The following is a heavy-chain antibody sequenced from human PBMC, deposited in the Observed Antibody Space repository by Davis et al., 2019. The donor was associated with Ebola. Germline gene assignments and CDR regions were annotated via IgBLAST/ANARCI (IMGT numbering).Heavy chain of an antibody. CDR1: GFTFSNYG. D-gene: IGHD5-18*01. Sequence: GGSLRLSCAASGFTFSNYGMHWVRQAPGKGLEWVAVLSYDGSNKYYADSVKGRFTISRDNSKNTLYLQMNTLRAEDTAVYYCAKDRGYSYGPYYYYGMDVWGKGTTVTVSS. V-gene: IGHV3-30*18. CDR2: LSYDGSNK. J-gene: IGHJ6*04. CDR3: AKDRGYSYGPYYYYGMDV.